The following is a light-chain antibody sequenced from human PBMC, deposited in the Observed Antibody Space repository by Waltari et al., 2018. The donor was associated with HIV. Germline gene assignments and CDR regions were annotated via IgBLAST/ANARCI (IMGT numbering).Light chain of an antibody. Sequence: QSVLTQPPSASGTPGQRVTIPCSGSSSNIGSNTVNWYQQLPGTAPKLLIYSNNQRPSGVPDRFSGSKSGTSASLAISGLQSEDEADYYCAAWDDRLKEVFGGGTRLTVL. CDR2: SNN. J-gene: IGLJ2*01. V-gene: IGLV1-44*01. CDR3: AAWDDRLKEV. CDR1: SSNIGSNT.